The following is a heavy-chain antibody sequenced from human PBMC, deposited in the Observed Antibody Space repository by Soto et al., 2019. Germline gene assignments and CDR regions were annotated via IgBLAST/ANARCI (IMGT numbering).Heavy chain of an antibody. CDR1: GYIFTAYY. CDR3: ARESGRGGYYYYMDV. V-gene: IGHV1-2*04. J-gene: IGHJ6*03. Sequence: QVQLVQSGAEVKKPGASVMVSCRACGYIFTAYYIHWVRQAPGQGPEWMGWINPISGGTNYAQKFQGWVTMTRDTSISTAYMELSRLRSDDTAVYYCARESGRGGYYYYMDVWGKGTTVTVSS. D-gene: IGHD3-3*01. CDR2: INPISGGT.